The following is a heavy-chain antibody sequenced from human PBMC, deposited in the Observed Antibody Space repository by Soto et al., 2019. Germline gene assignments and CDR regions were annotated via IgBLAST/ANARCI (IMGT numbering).Heavy chain of an antibody. CDR1: GFTFSSYT. Sequence: GGSLRLSCAASGFTFSSYTMHWVRQAPGKGLEWVAVISHDGSNKYCADSVKGRFTISRDNSKNTLYLQMNSLRAEDTAVYYCARELYSSSRSYYYYGMDVWGQGTTVTVSS. J-gene: IGHJ6*02. CDR2: ISHDGSNK. CDR3: ARELYSSSRSYYYYGMDV. D-gene: IGHD6-13*01. V-gene: IGHV3-30-3*01.